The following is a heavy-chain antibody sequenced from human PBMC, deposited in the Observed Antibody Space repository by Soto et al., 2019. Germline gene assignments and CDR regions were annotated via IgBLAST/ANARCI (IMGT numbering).Heavy chain of an antibody. CDR3: ARGGIAVAGKHFDY. CDR1: GGSFSGYY. V-gene: IGHV4-34*01. CDR2: INHSGST. D-gene: IGHD6-19*01. Sequence: QVQLQQWGAGLLKPSETLSLTCAVYGGSFSGYYWSWIRQPPGKGLEWIWEINHSGSTNYNPSLKSRVTISVDTSKNQFSLKLSSVTAADTAVYYCARGGIAVAGKHFDYWGQGTLVTVSS. J-gene: IGHJ4*02.